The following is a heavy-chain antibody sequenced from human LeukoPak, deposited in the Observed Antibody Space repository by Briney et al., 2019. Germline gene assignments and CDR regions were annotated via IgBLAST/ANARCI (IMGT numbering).Heavy chain of an antibody. CDR3: ARDRTDYDILTGYRVFDY. J-gene: IGHJ4*02. Sequence: SETLSLTCTVSGGSISSSSYYWRWIRQPPGKGLEWIGSIYYSGSTYYNPSLKSRVTISVDTSKNQFSLKLSSVTAADTAVYYCARDRTDYDILTGYRVFDYWGQGTLVTVSS. CDR2: IYYSGST. V-gene: IGHV4-39*01. D-gene: IGHD3-9*01. CDR1: GGSISSSSYY.